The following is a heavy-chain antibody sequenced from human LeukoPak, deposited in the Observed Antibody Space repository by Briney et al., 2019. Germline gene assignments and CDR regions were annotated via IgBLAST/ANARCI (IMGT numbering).Heavy chain of an antibody. CDR1: GYTFTSYD. CDR3: ARSRRLYYSMDV. V-gene: IGHV1-8*03. J-gene: IGHJ6*03. D-gene: IGHD6-25*01. Sequence: ASVKVSCKASGYTFTSYDINWVRQATGQGLEWMGWMNPNSGNTGYAQKFQGRVTITRNTSISTAYMELSSLRSEDTAVYYCARSRRLYYSMDVWGKGTTVTVSS. CDR2: MNPNSGNT.